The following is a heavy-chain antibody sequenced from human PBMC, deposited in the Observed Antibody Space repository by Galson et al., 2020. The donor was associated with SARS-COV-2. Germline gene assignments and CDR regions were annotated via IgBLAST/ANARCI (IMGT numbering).Heavy chain of an antibody. CDR2: IYYSGST. V-gene: IGHV4-39*07. D-gene: IGHD4-17*01. CDR1: GGSISSSSYY. CDR3: ARDVLRLTFDY. Sequence: SETLSLTCTVSGGSISSSSYYWGWIRQPPGKGLEWIGSIYYSGSTYYNPSLKSRVTISVDTSKNQFSLKLSSVTAADTAVYYCARDVLRLTFDYWGQGTLVTVSS. J-gene: IGHJ4*02.